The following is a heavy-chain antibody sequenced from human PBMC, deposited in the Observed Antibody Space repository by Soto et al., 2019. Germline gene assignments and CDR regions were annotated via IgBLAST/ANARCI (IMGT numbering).Heavy chain of an antibody. CDR2: IYYSGST. Sequence: QLQLQESGPGLVKPSETLSLTCTVSGGSISSSSYYWGWIRQPPGKGLEWIGSIYYSGSTYYHPSLKSRVTISVDTSKNQFSLKLSSVTAADTAVYYCARHLAAAGYYYYYYMDVWGKGTTVTVSS. V-gene: IGHV4-39*01. D-gene: IGHD6-13*01. CDR3: ARHLAAAGYYYYYYMDV. J-gene: IGHJ6*03. CDR1: GGSISSSSYY.